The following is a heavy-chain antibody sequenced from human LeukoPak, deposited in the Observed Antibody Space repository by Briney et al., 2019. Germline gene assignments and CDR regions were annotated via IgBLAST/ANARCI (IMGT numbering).Heavy chain of an antibody. CDR2: INTNTGNP. Sequence: GASVKVSCKASGYTFTSYAMNWVRQAPGQGLEWMGWINTNTGNPSYAQGFTGRFVFPLDTSVSTAYLQISSLKAEDTAVYYCARVWAAAGFFYHFDYWGQGTLVTVSS. V-gene: IGHV7-4-1*02. CDR3: ARVWAAAGFFYHFDY. J-gene: IGHJ4*02. CDR1: GYTFTSYA. D-gene: IGHD6-13*01.